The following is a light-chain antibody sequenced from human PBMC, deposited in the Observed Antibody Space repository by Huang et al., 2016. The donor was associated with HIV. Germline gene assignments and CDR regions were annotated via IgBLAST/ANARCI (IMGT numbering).Light chain of an antibody. CDR3: QQYNNWRT. CDR1: QSVSSN. Sequence: EIVMTQSPATLSASPGERATLSCRASQSVSSNFAWYQQKPGQAPRLLIYGASTRATGIPARFSGSGSGTEFTLTISSLQSEDFAVYYCQQYNNWRTFGQGTKVEIK. J-gene: IGKJ1*01. V-gene: IGKV3-15*01. CDR2: GAS.